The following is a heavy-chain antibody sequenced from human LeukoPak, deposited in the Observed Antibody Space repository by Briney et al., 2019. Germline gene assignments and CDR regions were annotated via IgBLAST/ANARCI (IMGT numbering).Heavy chain of an antibody. D-gene: IGHD2-2*01. CDR2: INSDGSST. CDR1: GFTFSSYW. V-gene: IGHV3-74*01. CDR3: AREQEFIGYCSSTSCPPLFDY. J-gene: IGHJ4*02. Sequence: GGSLRLSCAASGFTFSSYWMHWVRQAPGKGLVWVSRINSDGSSTSYADSVKGRFTISRDNAKNTLYLQMNSLRAEDTAVYYCAREQEFIGYCSSTSCPPLFDYWGQGTLVTVSS.